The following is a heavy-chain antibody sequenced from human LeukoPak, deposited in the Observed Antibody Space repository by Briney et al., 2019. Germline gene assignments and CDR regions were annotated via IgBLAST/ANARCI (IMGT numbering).Heavy chain of an antibody. CDR3: ARGVSQCSGGSCYSGYYYYMDA. D-gene: IGHD2-15*01. J-gene: IGHJ6*03. Sequence: SETLSLTCAVYGGSFSGYYWSWIRQPPGKGLEWIGEINHGGSTNYNPSLKNGRTISVDTSMNQFSLKLSSVIDADTAVYYCARGVSQCSGGSCYSGYYYYMDAWGKGTTVTVSS. CDR1: GGSFSGYY. CDR2: INHGGST. V-gene: IGHV4-34*01.